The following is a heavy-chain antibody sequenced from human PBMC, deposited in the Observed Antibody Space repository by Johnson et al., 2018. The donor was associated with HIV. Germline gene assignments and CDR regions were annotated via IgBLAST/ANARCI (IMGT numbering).Heavy chain of an antibody. J-gene: IGHJ3*02. CDR3: ARNGLIPAAKGVAFDI. V-gene: IGHV3-66*01. D-gene: IGHD2-2*01. CDR1: GFSVSRSY. Sequence: VQLVESGGGLVQPGGSLRLSCVTSGFSVSRSYMNWVRQAPGKGLEWVSTLYIGGTSYYGDSVKGRFTISRDNAKNSLYLQMNSLRAEDTAVYYCARNGLIPAAKGVAFDIWGQGTMVTVSS. CDR2: LYIGGTS.